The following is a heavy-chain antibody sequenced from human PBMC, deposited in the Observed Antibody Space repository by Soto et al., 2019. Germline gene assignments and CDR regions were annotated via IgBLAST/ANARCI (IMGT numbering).Heavy chain of an antibody. CDR2: IDPGSGRA. CDR3: TRDLNGGNPFDY. V-gene: IGHV1-3*01. J-gene: IGHJ4*02. D-gene: IGHD2-8*01. CDR1: GYTLRNYA. Sequence: QVPLVQSGAEVKKSGASERVACKPSGYTLRNYAIHWVRQAAGQSLEWLAWIDPGSGRATYSQKVQGRIIVTRDNSATTFYMDLTSLTSEETAVYFCTRDLNGGNPFDYWGQGALVIVSS.